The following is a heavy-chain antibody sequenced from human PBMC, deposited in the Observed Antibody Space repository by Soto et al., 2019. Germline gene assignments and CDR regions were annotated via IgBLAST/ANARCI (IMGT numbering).Heavy chain of an antibody. CDR1: GGSVTSDEDY. J-gene: IGHJ4*02. V-gene: IGHV4-30-4*01. Sequence: SETLSLTCTVSGGSVTSDEDYWTWIRQSPGKGLEWIGYISNSGSTGYNPSLKTRLPMSVDRSKNQFTLRLTSVTAADTAVYFCATESGSTYGYFDHWGQGTQVTVSS. CDR3: ATESGSTYGYFDH. D-gene: IGHD5-18*01. CDR2: ISNSGST.